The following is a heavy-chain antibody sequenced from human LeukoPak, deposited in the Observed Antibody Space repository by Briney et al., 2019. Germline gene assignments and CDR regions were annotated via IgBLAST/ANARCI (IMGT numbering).Heavy chain of an antibody. CDR1: GFTFSSYS. V-gene: IGHV3-21*01. J-gene: IGHJ4*02. CDR2: ISSSSSYI. D-gene: IGHD5-18*01. CDR3: ARDNTLIYGYLYFDY. Sequence: GGSLRLSCAASGFTFSSYSMNWVRQAPGKGLEWVSSISSSSSYIYYADSVKGRFTISRDNAKNSLYLQMNSLRAEDTAVYYCARDNTLIYGYLYFDYWGQGTLVTVSS.